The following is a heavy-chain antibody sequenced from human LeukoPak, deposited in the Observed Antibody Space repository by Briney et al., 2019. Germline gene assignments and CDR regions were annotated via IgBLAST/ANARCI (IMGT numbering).Heavy chain of an antibody. CDR3: ARGADTAMGAAFDI. CDR2: ISYDGGNK. CDR1: GFTFSSYA. J-gene: IGHJ3*02. V-gene: IGHV3-30*04. D-gene: IGHD5-18*01. Sequence: GGSLRLSCATSGFTFSSYAMHWVRQAPGKGLEWVAVISYDGGNKYYADSVKGRFTISRDNSKNTLYLQMNSLRAEDTAVYYCARGADTAMGAAFDIWGQGTMVTVSS.